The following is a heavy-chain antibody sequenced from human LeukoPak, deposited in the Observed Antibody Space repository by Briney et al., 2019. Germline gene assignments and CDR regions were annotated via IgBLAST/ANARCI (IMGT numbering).Heavy chain of an antibody. Sequence: PSETLSLTCAVYGGSFSGYYWSWIRQPPGKGLEWIGEINHSGSTNYNPSLKGRVTISVDTSKNQFSLKLSSVTAADTAVYYCAWNLRTDDSSKPDYWGQGTLVTVSS. J-gene: IGHJ4*02. V-gene: IGHV4-34*01. CDR2: INHSGST. CDR1: GGSFSGYY. D-gene: IGHD3-22*01. CDR3: AWNLRTDDSSKPDY.